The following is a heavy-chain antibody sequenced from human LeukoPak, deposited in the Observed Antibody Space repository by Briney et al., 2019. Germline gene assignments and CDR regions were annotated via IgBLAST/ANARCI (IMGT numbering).Heavy chain of an antibody. V-gene: IGHV3-23*01. D-gene: IGHD1-20*01. Sequence: PGGSLRLSCAASGFAFSSYAMSWVRQAPGKGLEWVSAISGSGGSTYYADSVKGRFTISRDNSKNTLYLQMNSLRAEDTAVYYCATPLRYNWNPTRFDYWGQGTLVTVSS. J-gene: IGHJ4*02. CDR1: GFAFSSYA. CDR2: ISGSGGST. CDR3: ATPLRYNWNPTRFDY.